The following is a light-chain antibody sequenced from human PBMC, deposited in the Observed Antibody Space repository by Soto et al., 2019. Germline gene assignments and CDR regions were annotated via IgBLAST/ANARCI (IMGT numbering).Light chain of an antibody. CDR2: SNN. J-gene: IGLJ1*01. V-gene: IGLV1-40*01. CDR1: SSNIGAGYD. Sequence: QLVLTQPPSVSGAPGQRVTISCTGSSSNIGAGYDVHWYQHLPGTAPKLFIYSNNNRPSGVPDRFSGSRSGTSASLAITGLQAEDEADYYCQSYDSNLSGYVFGTGTKVTVL. CDR3: QSYDSNLSGYV.